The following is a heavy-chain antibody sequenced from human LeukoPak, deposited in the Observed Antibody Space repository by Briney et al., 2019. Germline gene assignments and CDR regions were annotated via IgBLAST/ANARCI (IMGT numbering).Heavy chain of an antibody. D-gene: IGHD6-13*01. CDR3: ATSPGIAAPSGYYFDH. J-gene: IGHJ4*02. Sequence: ASVKVSCKASGYTFTSYAMNWVRQAPGQGLEWMGWINTNTGNPTYAQGFTGRFVFSLDTSVSTAYLQISSLKAEDTAVYYCATSPGIAAPSGYYFDHWGQGTLVTVSS. CDR2: INTNTGNP. CDR1: GYTFTSYA. V-gene: IGHV7-4-1*02.